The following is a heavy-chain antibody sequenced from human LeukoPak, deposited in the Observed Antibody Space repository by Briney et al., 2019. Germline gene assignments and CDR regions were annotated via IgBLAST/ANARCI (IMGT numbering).Heavy chain of an antibody. CDR1: GFTSTSHY. CDR2: ISQDGSGK. Sequence: PGGSLRLSCEVSGFTSTSHYMSWVRQAPGKGLEWVAKISQDGSGKDYVDSVKGRFTISRDNAKNSLYLQMNSLRAEDTAVYYCAREIYYYMDVWGKGTTVTVSS. V-gene: IGHV3-7*01. J-gene: IGHJ6*03. CDR3: AREIYYYMDV.